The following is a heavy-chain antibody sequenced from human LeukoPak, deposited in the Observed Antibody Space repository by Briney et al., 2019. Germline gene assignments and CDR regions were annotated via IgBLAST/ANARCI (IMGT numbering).Heavy chain of an antibody. CDR3: ASGGWGLAPHFDY. V-gene: IGHV4-31*03. CDR1: GGSISSSGYY. J-gene: IGHJ4*02. CDR2: IYYSGST. D-gene: IGHD3-16*01. Sequence: SQTLSLTCTVSGGSISSSGYYWSWIRQHPGKGLEWIGYIYYSGSTYYNPSLKSRVTISVDTSKNQFSLKLSSVTAADTAVYYCASGGWGLAPHFDYWGQGTLVTVSS.